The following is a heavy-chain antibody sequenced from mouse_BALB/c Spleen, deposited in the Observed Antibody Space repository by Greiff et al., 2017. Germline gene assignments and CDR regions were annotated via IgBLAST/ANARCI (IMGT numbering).Heavy chain of an antibody. CDR2: IYPGNSDT. Sequence: VQLQQSGTVLARPGASVKMSCKASGYSFTSYWMHWVKQRPGQGLEWIGAIYPGNSDTSYNQKFKGKAKLTAVTSASTAYMELSSLTNEDSAVYYCTRRPAMGGFAYWGQGTLVTVSA. D-gene: IGHD1-1*02. CDR1: GYSFTSYW. V-gene: IGHV1-5*01. J-gene: IGHJ3*01. CDR3: TRRPAMGGFAY.